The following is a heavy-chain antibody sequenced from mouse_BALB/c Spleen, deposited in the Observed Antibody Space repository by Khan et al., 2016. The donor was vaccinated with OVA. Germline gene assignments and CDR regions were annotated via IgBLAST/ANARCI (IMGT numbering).Heavy chain of an antibody. CDR1: GYTFTSYY. V-gene: IGHV1-53*01. CDR2: INPSSGGT. CDR3: SRSGYGSFAY. Sequence: QVRLQQSGPELVKPGASVRLSCKASGYTFTSYYLYWVKQRPGQGLEWIGDINPSSGGTNFNEKFKSQATFTVDNSSSTAYIQLNRLTSEDSAVYYCSRSGYGSFAYWGQGTLVTVSA. J-gene: IGHJ3*01. D-gene: IGHD2-2*01.